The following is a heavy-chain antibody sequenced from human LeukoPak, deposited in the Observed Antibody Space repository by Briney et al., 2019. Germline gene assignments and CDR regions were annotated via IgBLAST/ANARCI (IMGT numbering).Heavy chain of an antibody. CDR3: AGRDYDARNPQYFAY. D-gene: IGHD4-17*01. V-gene: IGHV4-39*01. CDR2: LYYSGST. J-gene: IGHJ4*02. Sequence: PSETLSLTCTFSGGSISSSTYYWGWIRQPPGKGLEWIGSLYYSGSTYSNPSLKSRVTISVDTSKNQFSLKLSSVTAADTAVYYCAGRDYDARNPQYFAYWGPGTLVTVSS. CDR1: GGSISSSTYY.